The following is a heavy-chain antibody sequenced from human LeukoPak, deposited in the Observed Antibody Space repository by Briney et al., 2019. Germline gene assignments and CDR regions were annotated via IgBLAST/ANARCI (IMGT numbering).Heavy chain of an antibody. V-gene: IGHV1-46*01. Sequence: ASVKVSCKASGYTFTGYYIHWVRQAPGQGLEWMGLINPSGGSTNYAQKFQGRVTMTRDTSTSTVYMELSSLRSEDTAVYYCARGPSITMVRGGQWYYYMDVWGKGTTVTISS. CDR3: ARGPSITMVRGGQWYYYMDV. J-gene: IGHJ6*03. D-gene: IGHD3-10*01. CDR1: GYTFTGYY. CDR2: INPSGGST.